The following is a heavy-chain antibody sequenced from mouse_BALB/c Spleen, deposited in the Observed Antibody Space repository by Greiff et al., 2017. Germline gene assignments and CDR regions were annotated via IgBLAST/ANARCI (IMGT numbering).Heavy chain of an antibody. J-gene: IGHJ2*01. V-gene: IGHV5-12-1*01. CDR3: ARQGGFDY. CDR2: ISSGGGST. Sequence: EVQLVESGGGLVKPGGSLKLSCAASGFAFSSYDMSWVRQTPEKRLEWVAYISSGGGSTYYPDTVKGRFTISRDNAKNTLYLQMSSLKAEDTAMYYCARQGGFDYWGQGTTLTVSS. CDR1: GFAFSSYD.